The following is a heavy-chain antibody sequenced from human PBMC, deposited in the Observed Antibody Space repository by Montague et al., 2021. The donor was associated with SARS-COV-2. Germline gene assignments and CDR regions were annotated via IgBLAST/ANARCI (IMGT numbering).Heavy chain of an antibody. CDR3: STLSRRTAAGTRDYFGLDV. V-gene: IGHV4-4*02. CDR1: GDSISTSTW. Sequence: SETLSLTCRVSGDSISTSTWWTWVRQPPGKGLEWFGEIFHSGTINYNPPLKSRGIISVDKSNNQFSLRLSSLIAADTAVYYCSTLSRRTAAGTRDYFGLDVWGQGTTVVVSS. CDR2: IFHSGTI. D-gene: IGHD6-13*01. J-gene: IGHJ6*02.